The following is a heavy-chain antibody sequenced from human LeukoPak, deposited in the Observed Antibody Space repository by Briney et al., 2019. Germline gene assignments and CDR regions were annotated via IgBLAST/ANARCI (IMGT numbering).Heavy chain of an antibody. Sequence: GGSLRLSCVASGFTFSSNGMHWVRQAPGKGLEWVTFIQYDGSKKYYADSVKGRFTISRDNSKNTLYLQMNSLRAEDTAVYYCAELGITMIGGIWGKGTTVTISS. D-gene: IGHD3-10*02. V-gene: IGHV3-30*02. CDR3: AELGITMIGGI. CDR2: IQYDGSKK. CDR1: GFTFSSNG. J-gene: IGHJ6*04.